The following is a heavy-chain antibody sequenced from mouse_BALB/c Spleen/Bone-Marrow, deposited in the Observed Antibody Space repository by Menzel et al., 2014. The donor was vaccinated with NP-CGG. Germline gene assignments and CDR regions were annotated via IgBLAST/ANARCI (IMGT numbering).Heavy chain of an antibody. J-gene: IGHJ4*01. CDR3: ARDRYGYAMDY. CDR1: DISITTGNYR. CDR2: MYYSGTI. V-gene: IGHV3-5*02. D-gene: IGHD2-14*01. Sequence: ESGPGLVKPSQTVSLTCTVTDISITTGNYRWSWIRQFPGNKLEWIGYMYYSGTITYNPSLTSRTTITRDTSKTQVFLEMNSLTAEDTATYFCARDRYGYAMDYWGQGTSVTVSS.